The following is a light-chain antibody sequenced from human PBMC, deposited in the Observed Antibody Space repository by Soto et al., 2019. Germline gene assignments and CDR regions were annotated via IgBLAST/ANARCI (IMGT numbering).Light chain of an antibody. J-gene: IGLJ7*01. CDR1: TSNIGNNY. CDR2: ENN. Sequence: QSVLTQPPSVSAAPGQRVTISCSGSTSNIGNNYVSWYQQLPGTAPKLLIYENNKRPSGIPDRFSASKSATSATLAITGLQTGDEADYYCATWDSSLSAAVFGGGTQLTVL. V-gene: IGLV1-51*02. CDR3: ATWDSSLSAAV.